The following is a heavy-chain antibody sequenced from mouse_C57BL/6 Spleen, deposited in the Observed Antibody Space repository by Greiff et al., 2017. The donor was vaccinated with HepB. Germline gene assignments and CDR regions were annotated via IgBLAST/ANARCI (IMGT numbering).Heavy chain of an antibody. CDR2: INPYNGDT. Sequence: EVQGVESGPELVKPGDSVKISCKASGYSFTGYFMNWVMQSHGKSLEWIGRINPYNGDTFYNQKFKGKATLTVDKSSSTAHMELRSLTSEDSAVYYCARQLFFDYWGQGTTLTVSS. J-gene: IGHJ2*01. D-gene: IGHD4-1*02. CDR1: GYSFTGYF. V-gene: IGHV1-20*01. CDR3: ARQLFFDY.